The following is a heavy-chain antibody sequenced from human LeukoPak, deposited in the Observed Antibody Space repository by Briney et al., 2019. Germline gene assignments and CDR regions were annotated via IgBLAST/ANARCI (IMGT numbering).Heavy chain of an antibody. J-gene: IGHJ5*02. D-gene: IGHD6-13*01. V-gene: IGHV4-59*01. CDR3: ARGSLIAAAGPYNWFDP. CDR2: IYYSGST. CDR1: GGSISSYY. Sequence: SETLSLTCTVSGGSISSYYWSWIRQPPGKGLEWIGYIYYSGSTNYNPSLKSRVTISVDTSKNPFSLKLSSVPAADTAVSYCARGSLIAAAGPYNWFDPWDQGTLVTVCS.